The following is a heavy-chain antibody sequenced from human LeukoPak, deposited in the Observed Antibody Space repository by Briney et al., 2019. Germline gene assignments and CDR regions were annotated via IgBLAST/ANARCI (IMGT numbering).Heavy chain of an antibody. D-gene: IGHD1-26*01. Sequence: GGSLRLSCAASGFTFSSYAMSWVRQAPGKGLEWVSAISGSGGSTYYADSVKGRFTISRDNSKNTLYLQMNSLRAEDTAVYYCAKPLRGGSYGLPLDYWGQGTLVTVSS. CDR3: AKPLRGGSYGLPLDY. CDR2: ISGSGGST. CDR1: GFTFSSYA. V-gene: IGHV3-23*01. J-gene: IGHJ4*02.